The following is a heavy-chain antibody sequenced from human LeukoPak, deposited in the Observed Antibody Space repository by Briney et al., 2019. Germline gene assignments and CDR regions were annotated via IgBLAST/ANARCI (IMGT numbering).Heavy chain of an antibody. V-gene: IGHV4-59*08. J-gene: IGHJ6*03. CDR1: GGSISSYY. Sequence: SETLSLTCTVSGGSISSYYWSWIRQPPGKGLEWIGYIYYSGSTNYNPSLKSRVTISVDTSKNQFSLKLSSVTAADTAVYYCARHIYVRYYYGSGSYYGTGMDVWGKGTTVTISS. CDR2: IYYSGST. D-gene: IGHD3-10*01. CDR3: ARHIYVRYYYGSGSYYGTGMDV.